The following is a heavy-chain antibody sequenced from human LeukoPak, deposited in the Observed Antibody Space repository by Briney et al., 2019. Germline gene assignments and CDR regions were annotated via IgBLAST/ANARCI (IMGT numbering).Heavy chain of an antibody. V-gene: IGHV4-34*01. CDR2: INHSGST. J-gene: IGHJ4*02. Sequence: SETLSLTCAVYGGSFSGYYWSWIRQPPGKGLEWIGEINHSGSTNYNPSLKSRVTISVDTSKNQFSLKLSSVTAADTAVYYCARVTPYYNWNLNYFDYWGQGTLVTVSS. CDR1: GGSFSGYY. D-gene: IGHD1-20*01. CDR3: ARVTPYYNWNLNYFDY.